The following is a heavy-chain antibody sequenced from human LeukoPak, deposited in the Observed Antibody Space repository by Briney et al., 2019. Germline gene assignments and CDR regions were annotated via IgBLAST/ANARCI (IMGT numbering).Heavy chain of an antibody. Sequence: GGSLRLSCAASGFTLSSYWMSWVRQAPGKGLEWVANIKEDGSEKYYVDSVEGRFTISRDNAKNSLYLQMNSLRAEDTAVYYCAREGSSSSVRNYYYYYMDVWGKGTTVTVSS. D-gene: IGHD6-6*01. CDR3: AREGSSSSVRNYYYYYMDV. CDR1: GFTLSSYW. V-gene: IGHV3-7*01. J-gene: IGHJ6*03. CDR2: IKEDGSEK.